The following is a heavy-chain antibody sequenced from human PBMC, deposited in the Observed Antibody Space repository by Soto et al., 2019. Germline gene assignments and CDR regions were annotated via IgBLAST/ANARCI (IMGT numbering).Heavy chain of an antibody. D-gene: IGHD5-12*01. CDR1: GYTFTTYY. V-gene: IGHV1-46*01. CDR3: ARGDIVAIFGMDV. CDR2: INPSGGST. J-gene: IGHJ6*02. Sequence: ASVKVSCKASGYTFTTYYMYWVRQAPGQGLEWMGIINPSGGSTTYAQKFQGRVTMTRDTSTSTVYMELSSLRSEDTAVYYCARGDIVAIFGMDVWGQGTTVTVSS.